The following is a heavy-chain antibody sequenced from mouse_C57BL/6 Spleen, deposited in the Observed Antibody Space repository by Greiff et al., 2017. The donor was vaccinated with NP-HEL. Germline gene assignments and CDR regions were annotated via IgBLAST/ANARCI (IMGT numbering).Heavy chain of an antibody. CDR3: ARRAVDWFAY. D-gene: IGHD1-1*01. Sequence: EVKLMESGGGLVKPGGSLKLSCAASGFTFSDYGMHWVRQAPEKGLEWVAYISSGSSTIYYADTVKGRFTISRDNAKNTLFLQMTSLRSEDTAMYYCARRAVDWFAYWGQGTLVTVSA. V-gene: IGHV5-17*01. CDR1: GFTFSDYG. CDR2: ISSGSSTI. J-gene: IGHJ3*01.